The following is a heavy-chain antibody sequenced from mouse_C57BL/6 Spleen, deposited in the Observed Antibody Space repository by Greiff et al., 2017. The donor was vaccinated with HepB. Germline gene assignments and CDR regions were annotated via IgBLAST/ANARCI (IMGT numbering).Heavy chain of an antibody. Sequence: QVQLKESGAELVRPGASVTLSCKASGYTFTDYEMHWVKQTPVHGLEWIGAIDPETGGTAYNQKFKGKAILTADKSSSTAYMELRSLTSEDSAVYYCTRPPPYGNYWGQGTSVTVSS. J-gene: IGHJ4*01. CDR1: GYTFTDYE. CDR3: TRPPPYGNY. V-gene: IGHV1-15*01. D-gene: IGHD2-1*01. CDR2: IDPETGGT.